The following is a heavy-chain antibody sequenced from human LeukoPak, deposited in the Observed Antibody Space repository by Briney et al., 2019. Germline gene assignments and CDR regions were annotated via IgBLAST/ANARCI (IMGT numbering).Heavy chain of an antibody. D-gene: IGHD6-13*01. Sequence: GGSLRLSCAASGFTFSSYSMNWVRQAPGKGLEWVSSISSSSSYIYYADSVKGRFTISRDNAKNSLYLQMNSLRAEDTAVYYCARDDVSIAAADGFDPWGQGTLVTVSS. J-gene: IGHJ5*02. V-gene: IGHV3-21*01. CDR2: ISSSSSYI. CDR3: ARDDVSIAAADGFDP. CDR1: GFTFSSYS.